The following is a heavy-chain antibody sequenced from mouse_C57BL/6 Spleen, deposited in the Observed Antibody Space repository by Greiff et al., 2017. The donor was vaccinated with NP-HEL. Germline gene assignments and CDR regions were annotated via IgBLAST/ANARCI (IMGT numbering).Heavy chain of an antibody. Sequence: VQLQQPGAELVMPGASVKLSCKASGYTFTSYWMHWVKQRPGQGLEWIGEIDPSDSYTNYNQKFKGKSTLTVDKSSSTAYMQLSSLTSEDSAVYYCARSWYYGSDWFAYWGQGTLVTVSA. CDR1: GYTFTSYW. V-gene: IGHV1-69*01. CDR2: IDPSDSYT. J-gene: IGHJ3*01. CDR3: ARSWYYGSDWFAY. D-gene: IGHD1-1*01.